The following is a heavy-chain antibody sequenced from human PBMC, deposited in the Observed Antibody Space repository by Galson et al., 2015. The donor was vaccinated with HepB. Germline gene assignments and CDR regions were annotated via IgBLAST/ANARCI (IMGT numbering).Heavy chain of an antibody. Sequence: PRFSSAASGFSFRNYWMHSGRQSPGKGLLWVSRINSNGSITSYEDSVKGSFTITRDNAKNTVFLQMNSLRPEDTALYHCVRVGAPRWGQGTLVTVSS. CDR2: INSNGSIT. V-gene: IGHV3-74*01. CDR1: GFSFRNYW. D-gene: IGHD3-16*01. CDR3: VRVGAPR. J-gene: IGHJ4*02.